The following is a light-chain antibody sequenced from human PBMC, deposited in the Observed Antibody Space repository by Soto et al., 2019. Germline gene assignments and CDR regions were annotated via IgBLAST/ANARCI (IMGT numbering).Light chain of an antibody. CDR2: KAS. V-gene: IGKV1-8*01. J-gene: IGKJ4*01. Sequence: AIRMTQSPSSFSASTGDRVTITCRASQGISSYLAWYQQKPGKAPKLLIYKASTLKSGVPSRFSGSGSGTDFTLTITSLQPEDFAIYYCLQDYTYPRTFGGGTKGDIK. CDR3: LQDYTYPRT. CDR1: QGISSY.